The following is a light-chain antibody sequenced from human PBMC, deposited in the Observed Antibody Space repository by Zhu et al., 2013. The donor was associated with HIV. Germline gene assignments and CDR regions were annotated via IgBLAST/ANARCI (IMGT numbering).Light chain of an antibody. J-gene: IGKJ4*01. Sequence: IVMTQSPLSLPVTPGEPASISCRSSQSLLHSNGYNYLDWYLQKPGQSPQLLIYLGFNRAAGVPDRFSGSKSGTDFVLKISRVEAEDVGTYYCMQTLQTPLSFGGGPRVEIK. CDR1: QSLLHSNGYNY. V-gene: IGKV2-28*01. CDR2: LGF. CDR3: MQTLQTPLS.